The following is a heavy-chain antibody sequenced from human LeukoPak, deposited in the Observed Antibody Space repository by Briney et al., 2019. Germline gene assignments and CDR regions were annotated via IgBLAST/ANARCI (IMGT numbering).Heavy chain of an antibody. J-gene: IGHJ4*02. V-gene: IGHV4-34*01. CDR3: AREARYSSSGIESKFDY. CDR1: GSLSGYS. CDR2: VNESGRS. D-gene: IGHD6-13*01. Sequence: SETLSLTCSVSGSLSGYSWTWIRQSPGQGLEWIGEVNESGRSKYSPSLKSRVTISVDRSKNQFSLKLSSVTAADTAVYYCAREARYSSSGIESKFDYWGQGTLVTVSS.